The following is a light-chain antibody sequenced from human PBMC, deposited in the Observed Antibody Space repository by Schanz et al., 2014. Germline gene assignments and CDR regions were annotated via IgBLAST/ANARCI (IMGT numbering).Light chain of an antibody. CDR1: SGHHNYA. V-gene: IGLV4-69*01. CDR2: LHSDGSH. CDR3: QTWGTAMVI. Sequence: QLVLTQSPSASASLGASVKLTCTLSSGHHNYAIAWHQQQPEKGPRYLMRLHSDGSHIKGDGIPDRFSGSSSGAERYLTIPSLQSEDEADYYCQTWGTAMVIFGGGTKLTVL. J-gene: IGLJ2*01.